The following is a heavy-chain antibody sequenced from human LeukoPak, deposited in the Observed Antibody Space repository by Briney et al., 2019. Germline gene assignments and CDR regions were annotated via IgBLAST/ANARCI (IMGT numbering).Heavy chain of an antibody. CDR1: GGSFSSYY. J-gene: IGHJ4*02. V-gene: IGHV4-34*01. CDR2: INHSGST. CDR3: ARNSWYDDSGSPFDY. D-gene: IGHD1-1*01. Sequence: SETLSLTCAVYGGSFSSYYWSWIRQPPGKGLEWIGEINHSGSTNYNPSLKSRVTISVDTSKNQFSLKLSSVTAADTAVYYCARNSWYDDSGSPFDYWGQGTLVTVSS.